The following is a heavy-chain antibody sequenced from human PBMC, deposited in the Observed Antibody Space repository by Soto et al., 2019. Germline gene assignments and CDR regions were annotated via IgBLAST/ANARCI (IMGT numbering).Heavy chain of an antibody. CDR1: GGSVTNSSYY. D-gene: IGHD4-17*01. CDR3: VSQRTTVPTQAYFDY. Sequence: SETLSLTCTVSGGSVTNSSYYWGWTRQSPGKGLEWIGSVYYRGRSYSKSSIKSRVTISVDTSKNRFSLSLNSVTASDTAVYFCVSQRTTVPTQAYFDYWGPGALVTVSS. V-gene: IGHV4-39*01. J-gene: IGHJ4*02. CDR2: VYYRGRS.